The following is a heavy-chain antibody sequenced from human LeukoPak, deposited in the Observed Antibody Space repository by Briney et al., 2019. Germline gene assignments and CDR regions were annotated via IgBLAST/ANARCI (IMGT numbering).Heavy chain of an antibody. J-gene: IGHJ4*02. V-gene: IGHV4-39*01. D-gene: IGHD2-2*01. Sequence: SETLSLTCTVSGGSISSSSYYWGWLRQPPGKGLEWIGSIYYSGSTYYNPSLKSRVTISVDTSKNQFSLKLSSVTAADTAVYYCAMTDCSSTSCYLDYWGQGTLVTVSS. CDR1: GGSISSSSYY. CDR3: AMTDCSSTSCYLDY. CDR2: IYYSGST.